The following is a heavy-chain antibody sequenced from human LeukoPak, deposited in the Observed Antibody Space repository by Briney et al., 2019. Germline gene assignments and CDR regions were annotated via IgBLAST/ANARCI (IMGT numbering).Heavy chain of an antibody. V-gene: IGHV3-74*01. CDR2: INGDGSST. D-gene: IGHD2/OR15-2a*01. Sequence: GGSLRLSCAASGSTFSSYWMHWVRQAPGKGLVWVSRINGDGSSTNYADSVKGRFTISRDNAKNTLYLQMNSLRAEDTAVYYCVSLSFGVWGKGTTVTVSS. CDR1: GSTFSSYW. J-gene: IGHJ6*04. CDR3: VSLSFGV.